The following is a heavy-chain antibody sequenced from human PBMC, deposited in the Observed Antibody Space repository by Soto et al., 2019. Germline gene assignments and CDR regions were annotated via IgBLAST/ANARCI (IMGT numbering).Heavy chain of an antibody. CDR3: AKGLALMADH. CDR1: GFTFSSYA. V-gene: IGHV3-23*01. D-gene: IGHD2-21*01. J-gene: IGHJ4*02. Sequence: GGSLRLSCAASGFTFSSYAMSWVRQAPGKGLEWVSAISGSGGSTYYADPVKGRFTISRDNSKNTLYLQMDRLRVEDTAVYFCAKGLALMADHWGQGTPVTVSS. CDR2: ISGSGGST.